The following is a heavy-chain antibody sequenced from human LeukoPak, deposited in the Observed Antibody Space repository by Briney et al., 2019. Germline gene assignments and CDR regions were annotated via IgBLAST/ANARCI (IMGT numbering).Heavy chain of an antibody. CDR3: ARDQAITMIVDRAFDI. D-gene: IGHD3-22*01. Sequence: SVKVSCKASGGTFSSYAISWVRQDPGQGLEWMGRIIPILGTANYAQKFQGRVTITTDESTSTAYMELSSLRSEDTAVYYCARDQAITMIVDRAFDIWGQGTMVTVSS. CDR1: GGTFSSYA. CDR2: IIPILGTA. V-gene: IGHV1-69*11. J-gene: IGHJ3*02.